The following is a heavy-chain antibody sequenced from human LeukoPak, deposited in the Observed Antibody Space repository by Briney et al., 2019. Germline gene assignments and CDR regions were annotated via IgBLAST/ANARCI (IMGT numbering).Heavy chain of an antibody. CDR1: GFSFSLYS. D-gene: IGHD3-10*01. CDR2: ISNDDI. J-gene: IGHJ4*02. Sequence: GGSLRLSCAASGFSFSLYSMNWVRQAPGKGLEWVAYISNDDIYYADSMKGRFTISRDNAKNSLYLQMNSLRAEDTAVYYCARDRYYGSGSWDYWGQGSLVTVSS. V-gene: IGHV3-21*05. CDR3: ARDRYYGSGSWDY.